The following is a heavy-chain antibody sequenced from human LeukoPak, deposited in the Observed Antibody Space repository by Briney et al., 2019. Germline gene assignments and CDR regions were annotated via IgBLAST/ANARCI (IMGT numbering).Heavy chain of an antibody. V-gene: IGHV3-23*01. CDR2: ISNSGGST. Sequence: PGGSLRLSCAASGFTFNNYAMSWVRQAPGKGLEWVSAISNSGGSTHYADSVKGRFTISRDNSKNTLYLQMNSLRAEDTAVYYCARDRDDYVWGIYRYGDYWGQGTLVTVS. CDR1: GFTFNNYA. CDR3: ARDRDDYVWGIYRYGDY. J-gene: IGHJ4*02. D-gene: IGHD3-16*02.